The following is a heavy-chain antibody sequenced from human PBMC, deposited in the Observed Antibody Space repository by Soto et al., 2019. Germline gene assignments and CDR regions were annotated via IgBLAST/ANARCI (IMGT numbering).Heavy chain of an antibody. CDR1: GGSISSGGYS. Sequence: QLQLQESGSGLVKPSQTLSLTCAVSGGSISSGGYSWSWIRQPPGKGLEWIGYSYHSGSTYYNPSLKGRVTISVDRSKNQFSLKLSSVSAADTAVYYCARECLDKSAIAGRPTFAYWGQGTLVTVSS. CDR2: SYHSGST. J-gene: IGHJ4*02. V-gene: IGHV4-30-2*01. D-gene: IGHD2-2*02. CDR3: ARECLDKSAIAGRPTFAY.